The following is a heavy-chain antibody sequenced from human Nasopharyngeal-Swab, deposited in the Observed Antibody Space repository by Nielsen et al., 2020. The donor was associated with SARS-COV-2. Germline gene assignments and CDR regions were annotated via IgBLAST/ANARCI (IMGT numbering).Heavy chain of an antibody. V-gene: IGHV7-4-1*02. CDR1: GYTFTSYA. J-gene: IGHJ6*02. Sequence: ASVKVSCKASGYTFTSYAMNWVRQAPGQGLEWMGWINANTGNPTYAQGFTGRFVFSLDTSVSTAYLQISSLKAEDTAVYYCARDDSITIFGVVIEFSGMGVRGQGTTVTVSS. D-gene: IGHD3-3*01. CDR2: INANTGNP. CDR3: ARDDSITIFGVVIEFSGMGV.